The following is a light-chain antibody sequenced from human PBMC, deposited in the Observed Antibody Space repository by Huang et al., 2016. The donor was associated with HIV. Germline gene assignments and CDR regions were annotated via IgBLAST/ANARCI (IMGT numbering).Light chain of an antibody. CDR3: QQYGSSPWT. V-gene: IGKV3-20*01. J-gene: IGKJ1*01. CDR1: QRVSSSY. CDR2: GES. Sequence: EIVLTQSPGTLSLSPGERATLSCRASQRVSSSYLAWYQQKPGQAPRLLIEGESSRATGIPDRFSGSGSGTDFTLTISRLEPEDFAVYYCQQYGSSPWTFGQGTKVEIK.